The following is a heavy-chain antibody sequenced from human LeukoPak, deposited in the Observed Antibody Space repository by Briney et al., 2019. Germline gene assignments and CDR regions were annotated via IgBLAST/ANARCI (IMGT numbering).Heavy chain of an antibody. CDR3: ARGPWDYGGNYIFDY. CDR1: GGSVSAYY. Sequence: SETLSLTCTVSGGSVSAYYWSWIRQSPGRGLEWIGYIYHSGSTNYNPSLKSRVTMSVDMSKNQFSLKLSSVTAADTAVYYCARGPWDYGGNYIFDYWGQGTLVTVSS. J-gene: IGHJ4*02. V-gene: IGHV4-59*02. CDR2: IYHSGST. D-gene: IGHD4-23*01.